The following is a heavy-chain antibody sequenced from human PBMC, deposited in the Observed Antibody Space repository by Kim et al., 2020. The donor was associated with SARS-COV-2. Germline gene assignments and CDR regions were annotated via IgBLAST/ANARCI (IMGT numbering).Heavy chain of an antibody. V-gene: IGHV4-39*01. J-gene: IGHJ4*02. CDR2: IYYSGST. D-gene: IGHD6-13*01. CDR1: GGSISSSSYY. Sequence: SETLSLTCTVSGGSISSSSYYWGWIRQPPGKGLEWIGSIYYSGSTYYNPSLKSRVTISVDTSKNQFSLKLSSVTAADTAVYYCARLSSYSSSWLDYWGQGTLVTVSS. CDR3: ARLSSYSSSWLDY.